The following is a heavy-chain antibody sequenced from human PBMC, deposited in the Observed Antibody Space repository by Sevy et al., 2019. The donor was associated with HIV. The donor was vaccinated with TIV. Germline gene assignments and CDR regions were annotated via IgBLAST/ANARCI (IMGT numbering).Heavy chain of an antibody. CDR1: GDSVSSNSAA. D-gene: IGHD2-2*01. V-gene: IGHV6-1*01. CDR3: ARDRGCSSTSCYADFDY. CDR2: TYYRSKWYN. Sequence: SQTLSLTCAISGDSVSSNSAAWNWIRQSPSRGLEWLGRTYYRSKWYNDYAVSVKSRITINPDTSKNQFSLLLNSVTPEDTAVYYCARDRGCSSTSCYADFDYWGQGTLVTVSS. J-gene: IGHJ4*02.